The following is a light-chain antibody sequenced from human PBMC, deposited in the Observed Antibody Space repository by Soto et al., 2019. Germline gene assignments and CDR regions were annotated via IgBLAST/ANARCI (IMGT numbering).Light chain of an antibody. V-gene: IGKV1-9*01. Sequence: QLTQSPSVLSASVGDTVTITCRASQALSNYLAWYQQKPGKAPDLLIYSASTLQSGVPSRFSGSGSETEFSLTIRALQPEDVATYYCQKYNSAPLTFGGGTKVDIK. CDR1: QALSNY. CDR3: QKYNSAPLT. J-gene: IGKJ4*01. CDR2: SAS.